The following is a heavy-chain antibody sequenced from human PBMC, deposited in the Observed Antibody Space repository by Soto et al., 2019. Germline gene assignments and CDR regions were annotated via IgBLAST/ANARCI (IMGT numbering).Heavy chain of an antibody. CDR2: IIPIFGTA. D-gene: IGHD6-13*01. Sequence: SVKVSCKASGGTFSSYAISWVRQAPGQGLEWMGGIIPIFGTANYAQKFQGRVTITADESTSTAYMELSSLRSEDTAVYYCARDPGPGYSSSSYDYWGQGTLVTVSS. J-gene: IGHJ4*02. CDR1: GGTFSSYA. V-gene: IGHV1-69*13. CDR3: ARDPGPGYSSSSYDY.